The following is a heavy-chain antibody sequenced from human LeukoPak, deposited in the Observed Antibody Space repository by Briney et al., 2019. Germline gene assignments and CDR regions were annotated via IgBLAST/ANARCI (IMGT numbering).Heavy chain of an antibody. V-gene: IGHV3-73*01. J-gene: IGHJ6*01. D-gene: IGHD6-13*01. CDR2: IRSKANSYAT. CDR3: TRHKGEVIAAAGMDV. CDR1: GFTFSGSA. Sequence: GGSLKLSCAASGFTFSGSAMHWVRQASGKGLEGVGRIRSKANSYATAYAASVKGRFTISRDDSNNTAYLQMNSLKTEDTAVYYCTRHKGEVIAAAGMDVWGQGTTVTVSS.